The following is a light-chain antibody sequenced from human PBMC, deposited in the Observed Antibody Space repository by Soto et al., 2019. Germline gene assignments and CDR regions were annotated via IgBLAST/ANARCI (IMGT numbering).Light chain of an antibody. J-gene: IGKJ2*01. CDR3: QQYNKWPYT. V-gene: IGKV3-15*01. CDR2: GTS. CDR1: QSVGRN. Sequence: EIVMTQSPVALSVSPGESAALSCRPSQSVGRNFAWYQQRPGQAPRVLIYGTSTRATGVPARFSGSGSGTDFTLTISSLQSEDFAVYYCQQYNKWPYTFGQGTRLEIK.